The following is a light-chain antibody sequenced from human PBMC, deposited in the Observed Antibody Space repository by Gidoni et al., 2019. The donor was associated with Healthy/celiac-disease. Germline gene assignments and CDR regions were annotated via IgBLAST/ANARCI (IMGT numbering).Light chain of an antibody. V-gene: IGKV3-20*01. Sequence: EIVSTQSPGTLSLSPGVRATLPCRASQSVSSSYLAWYQQKPGQAPRLLIYGASSRATGVPDRFSGSGSGTDFTLTISRLEPEDFAMYYCRQYGSSPRTFGQGTKVEIK. CDR3: RQYGSSPRT. CDR2: GAS. J-gene: IGKJ1*01. CDR1: QSVSSSY.